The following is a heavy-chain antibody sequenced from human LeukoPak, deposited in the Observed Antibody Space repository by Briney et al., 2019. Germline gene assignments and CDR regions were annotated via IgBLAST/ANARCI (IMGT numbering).Heavy chain of an antibody. V-gene: IGHV4-59*01. CDR1: GGSISNYF. D-gene: IGHD3-10*01. Sequence: SETLSLTCTVSGGSISNYFWTWLRQPPGKGLEWIGYIYYSVNTNYNPSLKSRVTISVDTSKNQFSLRLSSVTAADTAVYYCARDTRISGTYGMDVWGQGTTVTVSS. CDR2: IYYSVNT. CDR3: ARDTRISGTYGMDV. J-gene: IGHJ6*02.